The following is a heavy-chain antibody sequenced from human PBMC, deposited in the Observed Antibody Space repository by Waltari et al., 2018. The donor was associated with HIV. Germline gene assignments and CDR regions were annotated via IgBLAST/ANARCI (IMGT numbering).Heavy chain of an antibody. Sequence: QLQLQESGPGLVKPSETLSLTCTVSGGSISSSSYYWGWIRQPPGKGLEWIGSIYYSGSTYYNPSLKSRVTISVDTSKNQFSLKLSSVTAADTAVYYCARQRRITMPEDFQHWGQGTLVTVSS. CDR1: GGSISSSSYY. J-gene: IGHJ1*01. CDR3: ARQRRITMPEDFQH. V-gene: IGHV4-39*01. D-gene: IGHD3-10*01. CDR2: IYYSGST.